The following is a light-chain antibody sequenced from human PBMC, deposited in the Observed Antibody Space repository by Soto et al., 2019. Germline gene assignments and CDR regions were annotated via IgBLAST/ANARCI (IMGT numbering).Light chain of an antibody. V-gene: IGKV3D-7*01. CDR1: QSVSSSY. Sequence: PGERVTLSCRASQSVSSSYLTWYQQKPGQAPRLLIYGASTRATSIPARFSGSGSGTDFTLTIRSLQPEDFAVYYCLQDYNLPWTFGQGTKVGIK. CDR3: LQDYNLPWT. J-gene: IGKJ1*01. CDR2: GAS.